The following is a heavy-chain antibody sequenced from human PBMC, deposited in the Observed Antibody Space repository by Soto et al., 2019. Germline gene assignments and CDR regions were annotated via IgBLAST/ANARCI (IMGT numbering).Heavy chain of an antibody. J-gene: IGHJ4*02. CDR2: INHSGST. CDR1: GGSLSGYY. D-gene: IGHD3-22*01. V-gene: IGHV4-34*01. CDR3: ARDYDSSGDY. Sequence: SETLSLTCAVYGGSLSGYYCSWIRQPPGKGLEWIGEINHSGSTNYNPSLKSRVTISVDTSKNQFSLKLSSVTAADTAVYYCARDYDSSGDYWGQGTLVTVSS.